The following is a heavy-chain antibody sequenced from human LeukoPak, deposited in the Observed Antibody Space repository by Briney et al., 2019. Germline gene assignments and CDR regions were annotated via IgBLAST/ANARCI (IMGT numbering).Heavy chain of an antibody. CDR1: GFSVSDSY. J-gene: IGHJ6*04. D-gene: IGHD6-13*01. CDR2: ISSSGSTI. Sequence: PGGSLRLSCAASGFSVSDSYMSWVRQAPGKGLEWVSYISSSGSTIYYADSVKGRFTISRDNAKNSLYLQMNSLRAEDTAVYYCAREGIAAAGLMDVWGKGTTVTVSS. CDR3: AREGIAAAGLMDV. V-gene: IGHV3-11*01.